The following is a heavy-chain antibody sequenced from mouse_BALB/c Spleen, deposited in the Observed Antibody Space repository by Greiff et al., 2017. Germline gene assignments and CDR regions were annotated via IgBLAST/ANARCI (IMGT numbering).Heavy chain of an antibody. CDR2: ISYSGST. J-gene: IGHJ4*01. CDR1: GYSITSDYA. D-gene: IGHD2-1*01. V-gene: IGHV3-2*02. CDR3: ARGIIYYGNSYYAMDY. Sequence: EVQLVESGPGLVKPSQSLSLTCTVTGYSITSDYAWNWIRQFPGNKLEWMGYISYSGSTSYNPSLKSRISITRDTSKNQFFLQLNSVTTEDTATYYCARGIIYYGNSYYAMDYWGQGTSVTVSS.